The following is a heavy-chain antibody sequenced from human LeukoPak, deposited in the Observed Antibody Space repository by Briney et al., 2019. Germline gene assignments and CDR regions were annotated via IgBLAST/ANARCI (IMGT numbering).Heavy chain of an antibody. CDR3: ARKAPHDTSGWYFDL. CDR2: INPGDGGA. V-gene: IGHV1-46*01. D-gene: IGHD3-22*01. CDR1: GYTFTAHY. J-gene: IGHJ2*01. Sequence: GASVKVSCKASGYTFTAHYIHWVRQAPGQGLEWMGIINPGDGGASYAQKFQGRLTMSRDTSTSTLYMELSSLRSEDTAIYYCARKAPHDTSGWYFDLWGRGTRVTVSS.